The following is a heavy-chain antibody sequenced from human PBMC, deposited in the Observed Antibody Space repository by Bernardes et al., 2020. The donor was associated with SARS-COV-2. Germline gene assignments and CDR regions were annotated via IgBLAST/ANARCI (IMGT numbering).Heavy chain of an antibody. Sequence: SETLSLTCTVSGGSISSYYWSWIRQPPGKGLEWIGYIYYSGSTNYNPSPKSRVTISVDTSKNQFSLKLGSVTAADTAVYYCARDLDYVWGSYRYTGGFDPWGQGTLVTVSS. D-gene: IGHD3-16*02. CDR2: IYYSGST. CDR3: ARDLDYVWGSYRYTGGFDP. V-gene: IGHV4-59*01. CDR1: GGSISSYY. J-gene: IGHJ5*02.